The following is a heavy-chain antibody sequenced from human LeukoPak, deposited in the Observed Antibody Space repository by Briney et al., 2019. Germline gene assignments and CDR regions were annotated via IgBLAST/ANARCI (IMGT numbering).Heavy chain of an antibody. CDR1: GGTFSSYA. CDR2: IIPILGIA. J-gene: IGHJ4*02. CDR3: AREEYYYDSSGYYPLDY. V-gene: IGHV1-69*04. Sequence: ASVTVSCTASGGTFSSYAISWVRQAPGQGLEWMGRIIPILGIANYAQKFQGRVTITADKSTSTAYMELSSLRSEDTAVYYCAREEYYYDSSGYYPLDYWGQGTLVTVSS. D-gene: IGHD3-22*01.